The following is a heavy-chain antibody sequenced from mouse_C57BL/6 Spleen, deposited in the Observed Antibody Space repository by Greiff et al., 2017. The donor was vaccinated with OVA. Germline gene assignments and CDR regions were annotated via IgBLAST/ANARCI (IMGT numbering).Heavy chain of an antibody. CDR3: TPGSFYAMDY. V-gene: IGHV14-4*01. D-gene: IGHD1-1*01. J-gene: IGHJ4*01. Sequence: VQLQQSGAELVRPGASVKLSCTASGFNIKDDYMHWVKQRPEQGLEWIGWIDPENGATEYASKFQGKATITADTSSNTAYLQLSSLTSEDTAVYYCTPGSFYAMDYWGQGTSVTVSS. CDR2: IDPENGAT. CDR1: GFNIKDDY.